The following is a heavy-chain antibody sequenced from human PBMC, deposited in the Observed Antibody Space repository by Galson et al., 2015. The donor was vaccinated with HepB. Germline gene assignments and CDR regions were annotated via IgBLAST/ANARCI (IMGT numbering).Heavy chain of an antibody. D-gene: IGHD2-2*01. V-gene: IGHV1-69*13. CDR3: ARALREPPRTLLPAATWEN. J-gene: IGHJ4*02. CDR2: IIPIFGTA. Sequence: SVKVSCKASGGTFSSYAISWVRQAPGQGLEWMGGIIPIFGTANYAQKFQGRVTITADESTSTAYMELSSLRSEDTAVYYCARALREPPRTLLPAATWENWGQGTLVTVSS. CDR1: GGTFSSYA.